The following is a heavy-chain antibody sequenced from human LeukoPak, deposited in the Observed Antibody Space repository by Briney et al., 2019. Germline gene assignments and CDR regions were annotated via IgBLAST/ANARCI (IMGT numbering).Heavy chain of an antibody. V-gene: IGHV4-61*02. CDR1: GGSISSSSYY. Sequence: SSETLSLTCTVSGGSISSSSYYWSWIRQPAGKGLEWIGRIYTSGSTNYNPSLKSRVTISVDTSKNQFSLKLSSVTAADTAVYYCASEIPSGRTAYWGQGTLVTVSS. J-gene: IGHJ4*02. CDR3: ASEIPSGRTAY. CDR2: IYTSGST. D-gene: IGHD3-10*01.